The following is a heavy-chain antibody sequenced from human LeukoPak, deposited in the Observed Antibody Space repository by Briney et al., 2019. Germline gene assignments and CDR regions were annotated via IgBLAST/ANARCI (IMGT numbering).Heavy chain of an antibody. CDR3: ARDRGELHLDY. CDR1: GYTFTSYG. V-gene: IGHV1-18*01. Sequence: ASVKVSCKASGYTFTSYGISWVRQAPGQGLEWMGWISAYNGNTNYAQKLQGRVTTTTDTSTSTAYMDLRSLRSDDTAVYYCARDRGELHLDYWGQGTLVTVSS. J-gene: IGHJ4*02. D-gene: IGHD1-26*01. CDR2: ISAYNGNT.